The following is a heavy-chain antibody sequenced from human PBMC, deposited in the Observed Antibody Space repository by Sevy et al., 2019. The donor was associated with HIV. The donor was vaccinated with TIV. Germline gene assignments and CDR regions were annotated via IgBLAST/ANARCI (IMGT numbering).Heavy chain of an antibody. CDR2: IIPIFGTA. J-gene: IGHJ6*02. CDR1: GGTFSSYA. CDR3: PREGVGEGDYYYGMDV. D-gene: IGHD2-15*01. V-gene: IGHV1-69*13. Sequence: ASVKVSCKASGGTFSSYAISWVRQAPGQGLEWMGGIIPIFGTANYAQKFQGRVTITADESTSTAYMELSSLRSEDTAVYYCPREGVGEGDYYYGMDVWGQGTTVTVSS.